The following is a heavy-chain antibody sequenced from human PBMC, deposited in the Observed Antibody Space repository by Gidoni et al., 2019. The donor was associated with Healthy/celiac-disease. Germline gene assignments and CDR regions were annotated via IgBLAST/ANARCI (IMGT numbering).Heavy chain of an antibody. CDR3: ARGQYGDSFGVDY. Sequence: EVQLVESVGGLAQPGGSLRLSCAASGFTVSSNYMSWVRQAPGKGLEWVSVIYSGGSTYYADSVKGRFTISRDNSKNTLYLQMNSLRAEDTAVYYCARGQYGDSFGVDYWGQGTLVTVSS. V-gene: IGHV3-66*01. D-gene: IGHD4-17*01. CDR2: IYSGGST. J-gene: IGHJ4*02. CDR1: GFTVSSNY.